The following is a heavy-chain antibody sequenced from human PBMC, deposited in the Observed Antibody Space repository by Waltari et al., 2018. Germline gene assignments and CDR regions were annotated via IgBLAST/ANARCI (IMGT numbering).Heavy chain of an antibody. D-gene: IGHD6-6*01. J-gene: IGHJ4*02. CDR3: ATDFRSSSPPASLY. Sequence: QVQLVQSGAEVKKPGASVKVSCKVSGYTLTELSMHWVRQAPGKGLEWRVGFDPEDGETIYAQKFQGRGTMTEDTSTDTAYMELSSLRSEDTAVYYCATDFRSSSPPASLYWGQGTLVTVSS. CDR2: FDPEDGET. V-gene: IGHV1-24*01. CDR1: GYTLTELS.